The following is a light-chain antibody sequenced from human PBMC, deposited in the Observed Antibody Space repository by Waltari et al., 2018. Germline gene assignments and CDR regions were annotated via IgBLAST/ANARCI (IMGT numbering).Light chain of an antibody. Sequence: IQVIQSPSTLSASVGDTVTISCRVSHRINIWLAWYQKKPGKAPKLLINKASTLEDGVPSRFSGSGSGTEFTLTIKSLQPDDFGTYFCQQFDTDVTFGQGTKVEI. V-gene: IGKV1-5*01. CDR3: QQFDTDVT. CDR2: KAS. CDR1: HRINIW. J-gene: IGKJ2*01.